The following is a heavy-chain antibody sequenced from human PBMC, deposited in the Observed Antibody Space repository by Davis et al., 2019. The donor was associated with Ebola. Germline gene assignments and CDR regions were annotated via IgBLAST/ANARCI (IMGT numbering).Heavy chain of an antibody. Sequence: GESLKISCAASGFTFSSYAMHWVRQAPGKGLEWVAVISYDGSNKYYADSVKGRFTISRDNSKNTLYLQMNSLRAEDTAVYYCASGSYDFWSGYYPNFDYWGQGTLVTVSS. CDR3: ASGSYDFWSGYYPNFDY. J-gene: IGHJ4*02. D-gene: IGHD3-3*01. CDR1: GFTFSSYA. V-gene: IGHV3-30-3*01. CDR2: ISYDGSNK.